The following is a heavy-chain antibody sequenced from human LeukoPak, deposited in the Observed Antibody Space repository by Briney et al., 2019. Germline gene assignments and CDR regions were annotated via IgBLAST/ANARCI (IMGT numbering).Heavy chain of an antibody. Sequence: ASVKVSCKASGYTFTTYGISWVRQAPGQGLEWMGWISGYSGNTGYAQKFQGRVTVTTDTSTSTAYMELSSLRSEDTAVYYCARTDGGPYDWGQGTLVTVSS. D-gene: IGHD4-23*01. CDR1: GYTFTTYG. CDR2: ISGYSGNT. J-gene: IGHJ4*02. CDR3: ARTDGGPYD. V-gene: IGHV1-18*01.